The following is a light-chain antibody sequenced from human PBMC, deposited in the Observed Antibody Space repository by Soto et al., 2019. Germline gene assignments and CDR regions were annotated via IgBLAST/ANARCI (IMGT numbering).Light chain of an antibody. V-gene: IGLV2-14*01. Sequence: QSALTQPASVSGSPGQSITISCTGTSSDVGGYNYVSWYQQHPGKAPKLMIYEVSNRPSGVSNRFSGSKSGNTASLTISGLQAEDEADFYCSSYTSDFRRVFGTGTKLTVL. J-gene: IGLJ1*01. CDR3: SSYTSDFRRV. CDR2: EVS. CDR1: SSDVGGYNY.